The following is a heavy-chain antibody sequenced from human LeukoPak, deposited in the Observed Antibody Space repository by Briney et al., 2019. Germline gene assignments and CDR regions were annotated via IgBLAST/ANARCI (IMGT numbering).Heavy chain of an antibody. V-gene: IGHV1-8*01. CDR2: VSPKTGDR. CDR3: AKTPPKGVINT. J-gene: IGHJ5*02. D-gene: IGHD2-8*01. CDR1: GYSFSNFH. Sequence: ASVKISCKASGYSFSNFHINWVRQASGQGLEWIGWVSPKTGDRGYALKFQGRVTMTSDTSETTVYMEVRSLTSEDTAVYYCAKTPPKGVINTWGQGTMATVSS.